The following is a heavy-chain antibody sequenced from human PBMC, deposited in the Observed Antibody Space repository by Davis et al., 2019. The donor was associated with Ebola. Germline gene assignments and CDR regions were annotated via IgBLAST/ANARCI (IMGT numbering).Heavy chain of an antibody. Sequence: GESLKISCAASGFTFSSYVMPWVRQAPGKGLEWVAFIQYDGSNKHYADSVKGRFTISRDNSNNRLYLQMNSLTTEDTAVYYCAKDGRGSSTGYYFDYWGQGTLVTVSS. V-gene: IGHV3-30*02. CDR1: GFTFSSYV. J-gene: IGHJ4*02. D-gene: IGHD3-22*01. CDR3: AKDGRGSSTGYYFDY. CDR2: IQYDGSNK.